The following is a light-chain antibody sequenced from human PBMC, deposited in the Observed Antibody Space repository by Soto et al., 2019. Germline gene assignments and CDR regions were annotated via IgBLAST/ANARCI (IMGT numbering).Light chain of an antibody. Sequence: QSVLTQPASVSGSPGQSITISCTGTSSDVGSYNFVSWFQQHPGKVPKLNIYEGTERPSGFSNRFSAFKSGNTASLTISGLQPEDEADYYCCTYAGPSTIFCGGTKLTAL. CDR2: EGT. J-gene: IGLJ2*01. V-gene: IGLV2-23*01. CDR3: CTYAGPSTI. CDR1: SSDVGSYNF.